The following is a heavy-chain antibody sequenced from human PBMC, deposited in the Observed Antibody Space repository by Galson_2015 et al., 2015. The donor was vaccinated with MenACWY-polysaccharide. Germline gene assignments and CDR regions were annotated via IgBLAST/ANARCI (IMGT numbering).Heavy chain of an antibody. Sequence: SGAEVKKPGTSVKVSCKASGATFISYDISWVRQTPGQGLEWIGRVAPRSGILTYAQKFQGRVTISADKSTSTAYMELSSLMSEDTGVYFCAREYFGDRERKFDYWGQGTLVTVSS. CDR2: VAPRSGIL. D-gene: IGHD2-21*02. CDR1: GATFISYD. V-gene: IGHV1-69*04. CDR3: AREYFGDRERKFDY. J-gene: IGHJ4*02.